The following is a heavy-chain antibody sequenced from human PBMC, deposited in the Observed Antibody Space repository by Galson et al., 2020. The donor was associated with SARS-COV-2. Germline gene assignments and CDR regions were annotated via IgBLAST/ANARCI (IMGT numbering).Heavy chain of an antibody. D-gene: IGHD3-3*01. CDR3: ARVSGRITIFGVVIIDAFDI. CDR1: GGSISSGDYY. CDR2: IYYSGST. V-gene: IGHV4-30-4*01. Sequence: QTSETLSLTCTVSGGSISSGDYYWSWIRQPPGKGLEWIGYIYYSGSTYYNPSLKSRVTISVDTSKNQFSLKLSSVTAADTAVYDCARVSGRITIFGVVIIDAFDIWGQGTMVTVSS. J-gene: IGHJ3*02.